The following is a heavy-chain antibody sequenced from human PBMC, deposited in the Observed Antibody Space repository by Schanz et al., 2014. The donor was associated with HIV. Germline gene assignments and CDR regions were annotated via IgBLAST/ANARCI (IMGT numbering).Heavy chain of an antibody. V-gene: IGHV3-30*18. CDR2: ISYDGTNE. J-gene: IGHJ6*02. Sequence: QVQLVESGGGVVQPGRSLRLSCAASGFTFSSYGMHWVRQAPGKGLEWVAVISYDGTNEYYADSVKGRFTVSRDNSKNTLYLQMNSLRAEDTAVYYCANSGYCTSGVCYTRGYDTDVWGQGTTVTVSS. CDR3: ANSGYCTSGVCYTRGYDTDV. D-gene: IGHD2-8*01. CDR1: GFTFSSYG.